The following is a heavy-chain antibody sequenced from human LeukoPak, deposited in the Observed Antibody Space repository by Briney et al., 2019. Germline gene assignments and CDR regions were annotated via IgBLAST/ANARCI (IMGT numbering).Heavy chain of an antibody. CDR3: ARDKDYAFDI. V-gene: IGHV3-48*01. D-gene: IGHD3-16*01. J-gene: IGHJ3*02. CDR1: GFTFSSYT. Sequence: GRSLRLSCAASGFTFSSYTMNWIRQAPGKGLEWVSYIISSTSTRSYADSVMGRFTISRDNDKNSLYLQMNSLRPEDTAVYYCARDKDYAFDIWGQGTIVTVSS. CDR2: IISSTSTR.